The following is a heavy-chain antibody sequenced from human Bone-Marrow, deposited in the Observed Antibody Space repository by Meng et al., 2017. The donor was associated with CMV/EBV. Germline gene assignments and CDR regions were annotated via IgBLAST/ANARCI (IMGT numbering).Heavy chain of an antibody. CDR1: GFTFSSYG. D-gene: IGHD1-26*01. CDR3: AIVGATDLLHAFAI. J-gene: IGHJ3*02. CDR2: IRYDGSYK. V-gene: IGHV3-30*02. Sequence: GVSLRLSCAASGFTFSSYGMHWVRQAPGKGLEWVAFIRYDGSYKSYADSVKGRFTISRDNSKNTLYLQMNSLRAEDTAVYYCAIVGATDLLHAFAIWGLGKMVNVSS.